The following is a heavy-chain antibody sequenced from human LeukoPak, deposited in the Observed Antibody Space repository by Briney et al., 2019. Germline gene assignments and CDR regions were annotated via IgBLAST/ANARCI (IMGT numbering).Heavy chain of an antibody. J-gene: IGHJ4*02. CDR1: GGSISSYY. CDR3: ASGYSSGWYPSFDY. CDR2: IYTSGST. V-gene: IGHV4-4*07. Sequence: SETLSLTCTVSGGSISSYYWSWIRQPAGKGLEWIGRIYTSGSTNYNPSLKSRVTMSVDTSKNQFSLKLSSVTAADTAVYYCASGYSSGWYPSFDYWGQGTLVTVSS. D-gene: IGHD6-19*01.